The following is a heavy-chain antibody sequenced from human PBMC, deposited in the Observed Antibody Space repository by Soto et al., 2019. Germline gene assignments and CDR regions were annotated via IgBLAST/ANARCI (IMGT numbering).Heavy chain of an antibody. D-gene: IGHD6-13*01. CDR2: ISSSGGYI. J-gene: IGHJ6*02. CDR3: AGRIAAGGGMDV. Sequence: EVQLVESGGGLVKPGGSLRLSCEASGFTFSGHTLTWVRQAPGKGLEWVSSISSSGGYIHYADSVKGRFTNSRDNANNSLFLQINSLRVEDTALYYCAGRIAAGGGMDVWGQGTTVSVSS. CDR1: GFTFSGHT. V-gene: IGHV3-21*02.